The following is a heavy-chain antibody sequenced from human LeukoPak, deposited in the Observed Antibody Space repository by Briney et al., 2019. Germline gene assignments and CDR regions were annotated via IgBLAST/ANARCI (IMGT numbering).Heavy chain of an antibody. CDR1: GYTFTSYG. D-gene: IGHD2-2*01. CDR3: ARDTAVVPAALRPFDY. V-gene: IGHV1-18*01. Sequence: ASVKVSCKASGYTFTSYGITWVRQAPGQGLEWMGWISAYNGDTNYAQKLQGRVTMTTDTSTNTAYMELRSLRSDDTAVYYCARDTAVVPAALRPFDYWGQGTLVTVSS. CDR2: ISAYNGDT. J-gene: IGHJ4*02.